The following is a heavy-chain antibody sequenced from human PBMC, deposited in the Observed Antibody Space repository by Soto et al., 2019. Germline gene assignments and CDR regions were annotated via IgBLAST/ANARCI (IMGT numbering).Heavy chain of an antibody. CDR2: ISGSGSTT. CDR1: GFTFSSYA. D-gene: IGHD3-9*01. Sequence: EVQLLESGGGLVHPGGSLRLSCAASGFTFSSYAMSWVRQAPGKGLEWVSGISGSGSTTHYADSVKGRFTISRDNSNSTLFLQMNSLRAEDTALYYCVGLYFDYWGRGARVTVSS. V-gene: IGHV3-23*01. J-gene: IGHJ4*02. CDR3: VGLYFDY.